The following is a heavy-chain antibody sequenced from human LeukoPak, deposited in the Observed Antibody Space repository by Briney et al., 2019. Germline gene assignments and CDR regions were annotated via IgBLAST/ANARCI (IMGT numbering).Heavy chain of an antibody. CDR1: GFTFSSYW. D-gene: IGHD2-15*01. J-gene: IGHJ6*03. V-gene: IGHV3-74*01. Sequence: PAGSLRLSCAASGFTFSSYWMHWVRQAPGKGLVWVSRINTVGRSTSYADSVKGRFTISRDNAKNTLYLQMNSLRAEDTAVYYCAREAGQSGYYYYYYMDVWGKGTTVTVSS. CDR3: AREAGQSGYYYYYYMDV. CDR2: INTVGRST.